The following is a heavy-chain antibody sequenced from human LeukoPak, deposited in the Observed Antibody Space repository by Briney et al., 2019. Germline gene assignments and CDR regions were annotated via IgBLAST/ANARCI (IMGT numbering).Heavy chain of an antibody. CDR1: GFTFSSYA. V-gene: IGHV3-30*18. Sequence: PGGSLTLSCAASGFTFSSYAVHWVRQSLGKGLEWVAVMSYDGFNKHYADSVKGRFTISRDNSKNTLYLQMNSLRAEDTAVYYCANTKGYSYGYYFDYWGQGTLVTVSS. J-gene: IGHJ4*02. CDR3: ANTKGYSYGYYFDY. D-gene: IGHD5-18*01. CDR2: MSYDGFNK.